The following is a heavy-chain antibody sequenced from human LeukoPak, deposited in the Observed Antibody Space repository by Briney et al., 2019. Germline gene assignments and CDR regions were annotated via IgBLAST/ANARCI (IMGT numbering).Heavy chain of an antibody. Sequence: SQTLSLTCTVSGGSISSGSYYWSWIRRPAGKGLEWIGRIYTSGSTNYNPSLKSRVTISVDTSKNQFSLKLRSVTAADTAVYYCARVTGYRIEDYFDYWGQGTLVTVSS. CDR2: IYTSGST. D-gene: IGHD6-13*01. CDR1: GGSISSGSYY. V-gene: IGHV4-61*02. J-gene: IGHJ4*02. CDR3: ARVTGYRIEDYFDY.